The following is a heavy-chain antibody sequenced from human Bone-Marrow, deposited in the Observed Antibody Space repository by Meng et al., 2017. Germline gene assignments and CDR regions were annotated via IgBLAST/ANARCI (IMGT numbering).Heavy chain of an antibody. CDR3: ARDEDISAAGKLFGDY. Sequence: VQWVDGDAEVTTPVDSLKVSCEPPGYTLPYYWRHWVRRAPGQGLEWMGRINPKSGDTHYAQRFQGRVTMTGDTSISTAYMELSGLRSDDTAMYYCARDEDISAAGKLFGDYWGQGTLVTVSS. J-gene: IGHJ4*02. CDR2: INPKSGDT. V-gene: IGHV1-2*06. CDR1: GYTLPYYW. D-gene: IGHD6-13*01.